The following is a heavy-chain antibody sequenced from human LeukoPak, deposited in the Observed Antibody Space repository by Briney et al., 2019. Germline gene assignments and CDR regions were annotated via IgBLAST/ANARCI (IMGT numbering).Heavy chain of an antibody. D-gene: IGHD3-16*01. CDR3: ARVSFPSYYFDY. V-gene: IGHV4-30-4*01. J-gene: IGHJ4*02. CDR2: IYYSGST. CDR1: GGSISSGDYY. Sequence: PSQTLSLTCTVSGGSISSGDYYWSWIRQPPGKGLEWTGYIYYSGSTYYNPSLKSRVTISVDTSKNQFSLKLSSVTAADTAVYYCARVSFPSYYFDYWGQGTLVTVSS.